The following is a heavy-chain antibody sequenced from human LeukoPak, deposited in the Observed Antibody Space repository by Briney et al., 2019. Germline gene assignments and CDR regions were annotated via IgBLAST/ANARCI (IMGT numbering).Heavy chain of an antibody. Sequence: GGSLRLSCTASGFTFGDYAMSWVRQAPGKGLEWVGFIRSKAYGGTTEYAASVKGGFTISRDDSKSIAYLQMNSLKTEDTAVYYCTRDGNYYGSGSYYVYYYYGMDVWGQGTTVTVSS. CDR2: IRSKAYGGTT. J-gene: IGHJ6*02. CDR3: TRDGNYYGSGSYYVYYYYGMDV. D-gene: IGHD3-10*01. V-gene: IGHV3-49*04. CDR1: GFTFGDYA.